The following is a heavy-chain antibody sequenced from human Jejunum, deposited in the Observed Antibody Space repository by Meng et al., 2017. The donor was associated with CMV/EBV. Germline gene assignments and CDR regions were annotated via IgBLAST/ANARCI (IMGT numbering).Heavy chain of an antibody. Sequence: VHLVQCGLEVKNPGASWNDSCKAPGSTRTGYAMHWVRQAPGQRLEWMGWISEYNGNTNYAQSLQGRVTMTTDTSTSTAYMELGSLRSDDTAVYYCARVEVGITSGDYWGQGTLVTVSS. J-gene: IGHJ4*02. CDR2: ISEYNGNT. CDR1: GSTRTGYA. V-gene: IGHV1-18*01. CDR3: ARVEVGITSGDY. D-gene: IGHD1-26*01.